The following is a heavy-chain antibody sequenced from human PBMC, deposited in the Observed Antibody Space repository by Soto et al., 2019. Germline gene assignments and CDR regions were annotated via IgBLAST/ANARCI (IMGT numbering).Heavy chain of an antibody. J-gene: IGHJ4*02. CDR2: ISYDGSNK. Sequence: GGSLRLSCAASGFTFSSYGMHWVRQAPGKGLEWVAVISYDGSNKYYADSVKGRFTISRDNSKNTLYLQMNSLRAEDTAVYYCAKDRGAGYSYGSALDYWGQGTLVTVSS. CDR1: GFTFSSYG. CDR3: AKDRGAGYSYGSALDY. D-gene: IGHD5-18*01. V-gene: IGHV3-30*18.